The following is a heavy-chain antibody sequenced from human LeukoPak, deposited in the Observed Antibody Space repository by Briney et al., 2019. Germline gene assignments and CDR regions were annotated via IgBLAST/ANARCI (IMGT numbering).Heavy chain of an antibody. D-gene: IGHD3-10*01. CDR2: INPNSGGT. CDR3: ARAYGSGNYYSVDY. Sequence: ASVKVSCKASGYTFTGYYMHWVRHAPGQGLEWMGWINPNSGGTNYAQKFQGRVTMTRDTSISTAYIELSRLRSDDTAVYYCARAYGSGNYYSVDYWGQGTLVTVSS. V-gene: IGHV1-2*02. J-gene: IGHJ4*02. CDR1: GYTFTGYY.